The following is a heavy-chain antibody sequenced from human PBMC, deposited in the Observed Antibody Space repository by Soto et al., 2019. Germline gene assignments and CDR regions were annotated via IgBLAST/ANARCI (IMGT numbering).Heavy chain of an antibody. J-gene: IGHJ4*02. Sequence: GGSLRLSCVASGFSFSDYSMSWVRQAPGKGLEWVSFIDLSGTTTYYRDSVKGRFTISKDSYRNRVYPRMNSLRVEDGCLYFCEKARVPDGIYFFDYWGQGALVTVSS. CDR1: GFSFSDYS. CDR2: IDLSGTTT. D-gene: IGHD1-20*01. CDR3: EKARVPDGIYFFDY. V-gene: IGHV3-23*05.